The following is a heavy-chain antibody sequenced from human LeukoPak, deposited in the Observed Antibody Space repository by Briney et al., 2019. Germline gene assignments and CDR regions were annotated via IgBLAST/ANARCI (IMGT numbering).Heavy chain of an antibody. CDR3: AKDESGYDFWSGYPNYNWFDP. Sequence: GGSLRLSCAASGFTFSSYGMHWVRQAPGKGLEWVAFIRYVGSNKYYADSVKGRFTISRDNSKNTLYLQMNSLRAEDTAVYYCAKDESGYDFWSGYPNYNWFDPWGQGTLVTVSS. D-gene: IGHD3-3*01. CDR1: GFTFSSYG. J-gene: IGHJ5*02. V-gene: IGHV3-30*02. CDR2: IRYVGSNK.